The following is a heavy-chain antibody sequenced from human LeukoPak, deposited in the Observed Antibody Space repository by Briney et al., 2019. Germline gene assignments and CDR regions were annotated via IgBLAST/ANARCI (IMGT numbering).Heavy chain of an antibody. CDR1: GGSFSGYY. CDR3: SRWIQLWLRSGFDL. J-gene: IGHJ2*01. CDR2: INHSGST. D-gene: IGHD5-18*01. Sequence: SETLSLTCAVYGGSFSGYYWSWIRQPPGKGLEWIGEINHSGSTNYNPSLKSRVTISVDTSKNQFSLKLSSVPAADTAVYYCSRWIQLWLRSGFDLWGRGTLVTVSS. V-gene: IGHV4-34*01.